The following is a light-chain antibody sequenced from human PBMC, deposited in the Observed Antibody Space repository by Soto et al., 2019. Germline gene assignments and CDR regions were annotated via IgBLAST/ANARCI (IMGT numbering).Light chain of an antibody. V-gene: IGLV2-8*01. Sequence: QSVLTQPPSASGSPGQSVTISCTGTSTDVGSYNYVSWYQRHPGKAPKLIIYEVNKRPSGVPDRFSGSKSGNTASLTVSGLQAEDEADYYCSSYLNYNSEVFGTGTKLTV. CDR1: STDVGSYNY. CDR2: EVN. CDR3: SSYLNYNSEV. J-gene: IGLJ1*01.